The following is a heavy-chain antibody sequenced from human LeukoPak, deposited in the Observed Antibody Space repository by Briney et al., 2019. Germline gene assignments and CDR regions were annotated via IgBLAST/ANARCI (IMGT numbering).Heavy chain of an antibody. CDR1: GGTFSSYA. J-gene: IGHJ4*02. V-gene: IGHV1-18*01. CDR3: ARDPSYYDSSGYYPNYFDY. Sequence: ASVKVSCKASGGTFSSYAISWVRQAPGQGLEWMGWISAYNGNTNYAQKLQGRVTMTTDTSTSTAYMELRSLRSDDTAVYYCARDPSYYDSSGYYPNYFDYWGQGTLVTVSS. D-gene: IGHD3-22*01. CDR2: ISAYNGNT.